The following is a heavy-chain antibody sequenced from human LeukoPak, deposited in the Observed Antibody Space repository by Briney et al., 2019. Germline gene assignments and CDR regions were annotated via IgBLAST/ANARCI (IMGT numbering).Heavy chain of an antibody. J-gene: IGHJ6*02. CDR1: GFTFSSYA. D-gene: IGHD6-6*01. V-gene: IGHV3-30-3*01. CDR2: ISYDGSNK. CDR3: ARVRSSSSWFGYYYYGMDV. Sequence: GSLRLSCAASGFTFSSYAMHWVRQAPGKGLEWVAVISYDGSNKYYADSVKGRFTISRDNSKNTLYLQMNSLRAEDTAVYYCARVRSSSSWFGYYYYGMDVWGQGTTVTVSS.